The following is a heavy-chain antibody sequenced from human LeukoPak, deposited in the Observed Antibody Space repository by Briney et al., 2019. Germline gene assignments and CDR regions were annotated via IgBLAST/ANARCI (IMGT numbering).Heavy chain of an antibody. Sequence: ASVKVSCKAFGYTFTSYYLFWVRQAPGQGLEWVGIINPSGGDTTYAQKFQGRVTLTRDTSTSAVYMELSSLTSDDTAVFYCARGKNSAFDIWGQGTMVTVSS. CDR2: INPSGGDT. CDR3: ARGKNSAFDI. V-gene: IGHV1-46*01. J-gene: IGHJ3*02. D-gene: IGHD1/OR15-1a*01. CDR1: GYTFTSYY.